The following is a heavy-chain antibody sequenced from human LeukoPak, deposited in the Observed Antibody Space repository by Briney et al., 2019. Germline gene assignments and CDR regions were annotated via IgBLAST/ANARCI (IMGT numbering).Heavy chain of an antibody. V-gene: IGHV3-23*01. CDR2: ISGSGGST. D-gene: IGHD2-21*01. Sequence: GGSLRLSCAASGFTFSSYAMSWVRQAPGKGLEWVSAISGSGGSTYYADSVKGRFTISRDNSKDTLYLQMNSLRAEDTAVYYCAKDRNGGGDCFDYWGQGTLVTVSS. J-gene: IGHJ4*02. CDR1: GFTFSSYA. CDR3: AKDRNGGGDCFDY.